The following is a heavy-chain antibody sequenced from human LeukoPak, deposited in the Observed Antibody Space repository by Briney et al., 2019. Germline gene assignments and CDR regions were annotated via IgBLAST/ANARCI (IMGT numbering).Heavy chain of an antibody. D-gene: IGHD6-13*01. CDR1: GYTFTSFG. V-gene: IGHV1-18*01. J-gene: IGHJ4*02. Sequence: GASVKVSCKASGYTFTSFGVSWVRQAPGQGLEWMGWISAYNGNINYAQRLQGRVTMTTDTSTSTAYMELRSLRSDDTAVYYCVRDLGDSSSLTFFDYWGQGSLVTVSS. CDR3: VRDLGDSSSLTFFDY. CDR2: ISAYNGNI.